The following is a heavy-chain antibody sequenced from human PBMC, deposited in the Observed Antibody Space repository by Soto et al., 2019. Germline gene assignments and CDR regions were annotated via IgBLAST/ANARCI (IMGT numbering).Heavy chain of an antibody. CDR1: GGSFSGYY. Sequence: PSETLSLTCAVYGGSFSGYYWSWIRQPPGKGLEWIGEINHSGSTNYNPSLKSRVTISVDTSKNQFSLKLGSVTASDTAVYFCVSQRTSVLTQAYFDYWGPGALVTVSS. J-gene: IGHJ4*02. V-gene: IGHV4-34*01. CDR3: VSQRTSVLTQAYFDY. D-gene: IGHD2-8*01. CDR2: INHSGST.